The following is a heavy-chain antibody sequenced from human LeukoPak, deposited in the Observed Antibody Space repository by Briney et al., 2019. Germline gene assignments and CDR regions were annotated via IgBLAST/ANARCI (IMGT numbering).Heavy chain of an antibody. D-gene: IGHD1-26*01. V-gene: IGHV3-21*01. J-gene: IGHJ6*03. CDR3: ARDPYSGNYGNYYYYYMDV. Sequence: AGSLTLSCAVSGFTFNNYNMNWVRQAPGKALEWVSSITSSGAYIFYAYSVKDRFTISRDNAKDSLYRQMNSLGPEDTAVYYCARDPYSGNYGNYYYYYMDVWGKGTTVTVSS. CDR1: GFTFNNYN. CDR2: ITSSGAYI.